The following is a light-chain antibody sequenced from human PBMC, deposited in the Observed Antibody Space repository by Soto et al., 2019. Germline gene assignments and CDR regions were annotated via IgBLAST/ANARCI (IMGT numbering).Light chain of an antibody. CDR3: QQYGSSPPYT. CDR1: QSVSSRY. J-gene: IGKJ2*01. V-gene: IGKV3-20*01. Sequence: EIVLTQSPGTLSLSPGERATLSCRASQSVSSRYLAWDQQKPGQAPRLLMYGASSTATGIPDRFSGSGSGTDFTLTISRLELEDFAVYYCQQYGSSPPYTFGQGTKLEIK. CDR2: GAS.